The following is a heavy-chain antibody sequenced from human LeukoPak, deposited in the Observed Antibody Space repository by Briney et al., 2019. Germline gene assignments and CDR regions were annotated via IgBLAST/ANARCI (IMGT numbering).Heavy chain of an antibody. CDR2: IKSKTDGGIA. Sequence: GGSLRLSCAASGFTFSNAWMSWVRQAPGMGLEWVGRIKSKTDGGIADYAAPVKGRFTISRDDSKTTLYLQMDSLKTEDTAVYYCTTDKASSSWYYFDYWGHGTLVTVSS. V-gene: IGHV3-15*01. CDR3: TTDKASSSWYYFDY. J-gene: IGHJ4*01. D-gene: IGHD6-13*01. CDR1: GFTFSNAW.